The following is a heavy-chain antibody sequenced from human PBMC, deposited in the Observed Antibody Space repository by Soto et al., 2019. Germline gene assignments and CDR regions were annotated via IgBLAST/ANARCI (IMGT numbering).Heavy chain of an antibody. CDR2: ISGSGGST. J-gene: IGHJ4*02. CDR1: GFTFSSYG. V-gene: IGHV3-23*01. CDR3: AKESLKTPVTGPVDC. D-gene: IGHD6-19*01. Sequence: PGGSRRRSWTASGFTFSSYGLSWVRQAPGKGLEWVSSISGSGGSTYYADSAKGRVTISRDNSKNTLYLQMSSLRAEDTAVYYCAKESLKTPVTGPVDCWGQGTVVTVSS.